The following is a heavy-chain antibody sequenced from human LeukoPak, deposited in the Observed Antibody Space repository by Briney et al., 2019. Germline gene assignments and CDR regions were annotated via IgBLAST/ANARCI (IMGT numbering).Heavy chain of an antibody. CDR1: GFTFSSYA. V-gene: IGHV3-21*01. D-gene: IGHD1-26*01. J-gene: IGHJ4*02. CDR2: ISSTSSYI. CDR3: AKVPPFGSPYYSDY. Sequence: GGSLRLSCAASGFTFSSYALTWVRQAPGKGLEWVSSISSTSSYIYYADSLKGRFTISRDNAKNSLYLQMNSLRAEDTAVYYCAKVPPFGSPYYSDYWGQGTLVTVSS.